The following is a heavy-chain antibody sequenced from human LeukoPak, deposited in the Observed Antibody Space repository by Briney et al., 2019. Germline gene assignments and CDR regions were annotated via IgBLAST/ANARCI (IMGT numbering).Heavy chain of an antibody. CDR2: IYTSGTT. CDR1: GGSISSYY. CDR3: AGDLTYGGSVNY. J-gene: IGHJ4*02. Sequence: PSETLSLTCTVSGGSISSYYWSWIRQPAGKGLEWIGRIYTSGTTNYNPSLQSRVTMSVDTSKNQFSLKLSAVTAADTAVYYCAGDLTYGGSVNYWGQGTLVTVSS. D-gene: IGHD4/OR15-4a*01. V-gene: IGHV4-4*07.